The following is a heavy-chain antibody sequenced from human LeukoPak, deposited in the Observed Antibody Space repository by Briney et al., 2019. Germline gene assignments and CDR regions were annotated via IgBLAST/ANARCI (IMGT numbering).Heavy chain of an antibody. Sequence: ASVKVSCKASGYTFTSYGISWVRQAPGQGLEWMGWISAYNGNTNYAQKLQGRVTMTTDTSTTTAYMELRSLRSDDTAVYYCARVPDPLILRFLEWSQEGDDAFDIWGQGTMVTVSS. V-gene: IGHV1-18*01. J-gene: IGHJ3*02. CDR3: ARVPDPLILRFLEWSQEGDDAFDI. CDR1: GYTFTSYG. CDR2: ISAYNGNT. D-gene: IGHD3-3*01.